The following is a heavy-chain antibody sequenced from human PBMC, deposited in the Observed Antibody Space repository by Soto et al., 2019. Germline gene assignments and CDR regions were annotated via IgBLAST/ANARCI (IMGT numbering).Heavy chain of an antibody. V-gene: IGHV1-3*01. CDR3: AIGVSAAIPVDYYYGMDV. J-gene: IGHJ6*02. Sequence: ASVKVSCKASGYTFTSYAMHWVRQAPGQRLEWMGWINAGNGNTKYSQKFQGRVTITRDTSASTAYMELSSLRSEDTAVYYCAIGVSAAIPVDYYYGMDVWGQGTTVTVSS. CDR1: GYTFTSYA. D-gene: IGHD2-2*02. CDR2: INAGNGNT.